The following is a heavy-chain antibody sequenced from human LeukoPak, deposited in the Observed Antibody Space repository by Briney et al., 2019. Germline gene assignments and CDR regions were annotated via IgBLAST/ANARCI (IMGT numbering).Heavy chain of an antibody. J-gene: IGHJ2*01. CDR2: INHSGST. V-gene: IGHV4-34*01. CDR3: ARHGWHSWYFDL. D-gene: IGHD6-19*01. Sequence: PSETLSLTCAVYGGSFSGYYWSWIRQPPGKGLEWIGEINHSGSTNYNPSLKSRVTISVDTSKNQFSLKLSSVTAADTAVFYCARHGWHSWYFDLWGRGTLVTVSS. CDR1: GGSFSGYY.